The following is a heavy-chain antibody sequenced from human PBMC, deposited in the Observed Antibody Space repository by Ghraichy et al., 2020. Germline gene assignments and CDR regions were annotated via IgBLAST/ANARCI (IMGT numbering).Heavy chain of an antibody. CDR3: ARLATGAAWYFDL. CDR2: IKQDGSEK. V-gene: IGHV3-7*03. Sequence: GGSLRLSCAASGFTFSSYWMHWVRQTPGKGLEWVAKIKQDGSEKYYEDSVKGRFTISRDNSKNSLYLQMNSLRTEDTAVYYCARLATGAAWYFDLWGRGTLVTVSS. D-gene: IGHD7-27*01. CDR1: GFTFSSYW. J-gene: IGHJ2*01.